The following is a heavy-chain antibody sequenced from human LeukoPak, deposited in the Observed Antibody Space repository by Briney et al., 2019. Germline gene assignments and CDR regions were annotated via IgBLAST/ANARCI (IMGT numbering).Heavy chain of an antibody. Sequence: PGGSLRLSCAASGFTFSSYEMNWVRQAPGKGLEWVSYISSSGSTIYYADSVKGRFTISRDNAKNSLYLQMNSLRAEDTAVYYRARDSYYDILTGYSHFDYWGQGTLVTVSS. V-gene: IGHV3-48*03. J-gene: IGHJ4*02. CDR3: ARDSYYDILTGYSHFDY. CDR2: ISSSGSTI. CDR1: GFTFSSYE. D-gene: IGHD3-9*01.